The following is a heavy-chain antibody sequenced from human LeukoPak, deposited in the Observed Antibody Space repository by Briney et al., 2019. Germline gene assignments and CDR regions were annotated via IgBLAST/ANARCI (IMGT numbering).Heavy chain of an antibody. D-gene: IGHD2-2*02. CDR2: IIPIFGTA. J-gene: IGHJ2*01. V-gene: IGHV1-69*01. CDR1: GGTFSSYA. CDR3: AKDVVPAAIIGVWYFDL. Sequence: GSSVKVSCKASGGTFSSYAISWVRQAPGQGLEWMGGIIPIFGTANYAQKFQGRVTITADESTSTAYMELSSLRSEDTAVYYCAKDVVPAAIIGVWYFDLWGRGTLVTVSS.